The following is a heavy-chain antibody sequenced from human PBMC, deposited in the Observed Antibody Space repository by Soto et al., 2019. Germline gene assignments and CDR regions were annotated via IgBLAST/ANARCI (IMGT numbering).Heavy chain of an antibody. D-gene: IGHD6-19*01. V-gene: IGHV4-39*01. J-gene: IGHJ4*02. Sequence: QLQLQESGPGLVKPSETLSLTCTVSGGSISSSSYYWGWIRQPPGKGLEWIGSIYYSGSTYYNPSLKSRVTISVDTSKNQFSLKLSSVTAADTAAYYCARYRGAVAGTYFDYWGQGTLVTVSS. CDR2: IYYSGST. CDR3: ARYRGAVAGTYFDY. CDR1: GGSISSSSYY.